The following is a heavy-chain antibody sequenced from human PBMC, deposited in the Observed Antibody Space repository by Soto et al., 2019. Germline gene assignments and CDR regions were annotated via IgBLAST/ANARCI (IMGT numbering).Heavy chain of an antibody. CDR3: AKRDVPHSTSNAYFYDH. CDR1: GFPFAPST. CDR2: ISVSVGRT. Sequence: GGSLRLSCGVSGFPFAPSTMSWVRQAPGKGLEWVSTISVSVGRTYSADSVQGRFTVSSDISDNTLFLRMTSLTADDTAVYFCAKRDVPHSTSNAYFYDHWGRGVLVTVSS. D-gene: IGHD2-21*02. J-gene: IGHJ4*02. V-gene: IGHV3-23*01.